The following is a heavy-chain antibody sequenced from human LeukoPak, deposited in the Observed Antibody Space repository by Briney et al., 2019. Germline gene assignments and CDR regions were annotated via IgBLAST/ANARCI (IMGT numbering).Heavy chain of an antibody. CDR2: IIPILGIA. CDR3: ARDEYDSSGYYYPAY. J-gene: IGHJ4*02. Sequence: ASVKVSCKASGGTFSSYAISWVQQAPGQGLEWMGRIIPILGIANYAQKFQGRVTITADKSTSTAYMELSSLRSEDTAVYYCARDEYDSSGYYYPAYWGQGTLVTVSS. D-gene: IGHD3-22*01. CDR1: GGTFSSYA. V-gene: IGHV1-69*04.